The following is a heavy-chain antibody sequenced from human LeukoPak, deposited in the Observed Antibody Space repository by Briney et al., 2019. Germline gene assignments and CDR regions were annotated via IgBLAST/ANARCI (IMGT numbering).Heavy chain of an antibody. CDR3: ARGSGGDYVFAED. CDR2: MNPNSGNT. Sequence: GASVTVSCKASGYIFTSYDMSWVRQAPGQRLEWMGWMNPNSGNTGYAQRFQGRVTMTRNTSISTAYMELSSLRSEDTAVYYCARGSGGDYVFAEDWGQGTLVTVSS. CDR1: GYIFTSYD. V-gene: IGHV1-8*02. J-gene: IGHJ4*02. D-gene: IGHD4-17*01.